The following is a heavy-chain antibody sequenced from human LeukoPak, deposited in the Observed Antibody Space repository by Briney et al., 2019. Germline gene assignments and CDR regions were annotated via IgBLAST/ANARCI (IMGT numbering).Heavy chain of an antibody. Sequence: SETLSLTCTVSGGSISSSSYYWGWIRQPPGKGLEWIGSIYYSGSTYYNPSLKSRVTISVDTSKNQFSLKLSSVTAADTAVYYCARVGGGYSSSSPNWFDPWGQGTLVTVSS. CDR3: ARVGGGYSSSSPNWFDP. J-gene: IGHJ5*02. CDR1: GGSISSSSYY. D-gene: IGHD6-13*01. CDR2: IYYSGST. V-gene: IGHV4-39*07.